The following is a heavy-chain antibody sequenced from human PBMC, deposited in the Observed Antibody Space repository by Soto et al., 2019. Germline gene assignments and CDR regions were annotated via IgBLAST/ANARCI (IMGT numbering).Heavy chain of an antibody. CDR2: ISSDGSDK. D-gene: IGHD3-10*01. CDR1: GFTFSSYG. V-gene: IGHV3-30-3*01. J-gene: IGHJ6*02. CDR3: ARDRLYGAGLIDV. Sequence: GGSLTLSCAASGFTFSSYGMHWVRQAPGKGLEWVAVISSDGSDKYHADSVKGRFTISGDNSKNTLYVQLSRMRAEDTALYYCARDRLYGAGLIDVWGQGTTVTVSS.